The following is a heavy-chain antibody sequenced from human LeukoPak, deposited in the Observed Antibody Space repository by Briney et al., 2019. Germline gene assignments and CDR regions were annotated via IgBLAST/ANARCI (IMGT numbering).Heavy chain of an antibody. D-gene: IGHD6-13*01. Sequence: PGGSLRLSCAASGFTFSVYYMSWFRQAPGKGLEWISYISSSGNTIYYADSVKGRFTISRDNAKNSLYLQINSLRAEDTAVYYCAREGSSSSFDYWGQGTLVTVSS. CDR1: GFTFSVYY. CDR2: ISSSGNTI. V-gene: IGHV3-11*01. CDR3: AREGSSSSFDY. J-gene: IGHJ4*02.